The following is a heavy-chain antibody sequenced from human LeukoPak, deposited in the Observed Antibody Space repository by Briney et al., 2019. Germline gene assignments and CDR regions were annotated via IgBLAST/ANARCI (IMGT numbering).Heavy chain of an antibody. Sequence: GASVNVSFTSSVYSFTTYFIHWMRHAPGQGLEWMGWINPNNGDTNYVHEFQGRVTMTRDTSIRTAYMEFTRLRSDDTAAYYLCTEGCYDMLTGYHDYWGQGTQVTGSS. CDR1: VYSFTTYF. CDR2: INPNNGDT. J-gene: IGHJ4*02. D-gene: IGHD3-9*01. CDR3: CTEGCYDMLTGYHDY. V-gene: IGHV1-2*02.